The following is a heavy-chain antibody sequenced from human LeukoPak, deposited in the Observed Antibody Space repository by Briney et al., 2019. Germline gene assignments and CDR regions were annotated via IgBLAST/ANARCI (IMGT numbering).Heavy chain of an antibody. V-gene: IGHV4-31*02. D-gene: IGHD3-3*01. CDR2: IFYSGYT. CDR3: ASGYDSGAPFRL. CDR1: GGSINRGGYY. J-gene: IGHJ4*02. Sequence: SQTLSLTCIVSGGSINRGGYYWTWIRQHPGKGLEWIGLIFYSGYTDYNPALTSRLTISLDTSKNQFSLRLTSVTAADTAVYFCASGYDSGAPFRLWGQGTLVTVSS.